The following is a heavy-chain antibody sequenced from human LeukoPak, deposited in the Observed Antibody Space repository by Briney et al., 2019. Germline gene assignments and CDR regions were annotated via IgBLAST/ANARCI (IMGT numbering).Heavy chain of an antibody. CDR3: ARLDITGTPADFQH. V-gene: IGHV1-2*02. J-gene: IGHJ1*01. D-gene: IGHD1-20*01. CDR1: GYTFTSYG. CDR2: INPNSGGT. Sequence: ASVKVSCKASGYTFTSYGISWVRQAPGQGLEWMGWINPNSGGTNYAQKFQGRVTMTRDTSISTAYMELSRLRSDDTAVYYCARLDITGTPADFQHWGQGTLVTVSS.